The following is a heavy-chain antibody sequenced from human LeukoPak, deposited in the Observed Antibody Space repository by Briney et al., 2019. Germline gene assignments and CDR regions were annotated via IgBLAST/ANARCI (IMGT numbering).Heavy chain of an antibody. Sequence: PSETLSLTCTVSGGSISSSSYYWGWIRQPPGKGLEWIGSIYYSGSTYYNPSLKSRVTISVDTSKNQFSLKLSSVTAADTAVYYCARHSTDYYDSSGFDYWGQGTLVTVSS. CDR1: GGSISSSSYY. CDR2: IYYSGST. CDR3: ARHSTDYYDSSGFDY. D-gene: IGHD3-22*01. J-gene: IGHJ4*02. V-gene: IGHV4-39*01.